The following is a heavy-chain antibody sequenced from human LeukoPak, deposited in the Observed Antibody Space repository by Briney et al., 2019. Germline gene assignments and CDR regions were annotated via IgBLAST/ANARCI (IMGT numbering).Heavy chain of an antibody. V-gene: IGHV3-11*05. Sequence: PGGSLRLSCAASGFTFSDYHMSWIRQAPGKGLEWVSYISSSSSYTNYGDSVKGRFTISRDNAKNSLYLQMNSLRAEDTAVYYCARDRTWGYFDYWGQGTLVTVSS. CDR3: ARDRTWGYFDY. D-gene: IGHD3-16*01. CDR1: GFTFSDYH. CDR2: ISSSSSYT. J-gene: IGHJ4*02.